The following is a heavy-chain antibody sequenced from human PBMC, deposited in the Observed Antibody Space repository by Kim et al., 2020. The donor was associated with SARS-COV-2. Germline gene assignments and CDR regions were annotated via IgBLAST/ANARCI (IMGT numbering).Heavy chain of an antibody. CDR1: GFTFSSYA. J-gene: IGHJ6*02. CDR2: ISGSGGST. CDR3: AKSRTLVRSYYYGSGSYLYYYGMDV. Sequence: GGSLRLSCAASGFTFSSYAMSWVRQAPGKGLEWVSAISGSGGSTYYADSVKGRFTISRDNSKNTLYLQMNSLRAEDTAVYYCAKSRTLVRSYYYGSGSYLYYYGMDVWGQGTTVTVSS. D-gene: IGHD3-10*01. V-gene: IGHV3-23*01.